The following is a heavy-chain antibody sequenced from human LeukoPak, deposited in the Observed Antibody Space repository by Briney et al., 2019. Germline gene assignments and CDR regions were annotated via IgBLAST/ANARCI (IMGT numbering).Heavy chain of an antibody. CDR2: INHSGST. V-gene: IGHV4-34*01. Sequence: SETLSLTCAVYGGSFSGYYWSWIRQPPGKGLEWIGEINHSGSTNYNPSLKSRVTLSVDTSKNQFSLKLSSVTAADTAVYYCARGGPGAFDIWGQGTMVTVSS. CDR3: ARGGPGAFDI. J-gene: IGHJ3*02. CDR1: GGSFSGYY.